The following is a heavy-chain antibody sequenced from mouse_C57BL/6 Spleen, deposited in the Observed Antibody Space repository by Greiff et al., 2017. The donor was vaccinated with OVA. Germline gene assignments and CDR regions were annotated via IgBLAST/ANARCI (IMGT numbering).Heavy chain of an antibody. J-gene: IGHJ2*01. CDR1: GYTFTDYY. D-gene: IGHD3-2*02. V-gene: IGHV1-34*01. CDR3: VDSGYVNYFDY. Sequence: VQLKQSGPELVKPGASVKMSCKASGYTFTDYYMHWVKQSHGKSLEWIGYIYPNNGGNGYNQKFKGKATMTVDKSSSTAYMELRNLTSEDSAVYDCVDSGYVNYFDYWGQGTTLTISS. CDR2: IYPNNGGN.